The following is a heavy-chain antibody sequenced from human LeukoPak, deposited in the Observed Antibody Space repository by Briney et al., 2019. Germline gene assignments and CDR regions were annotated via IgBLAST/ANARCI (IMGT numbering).Heavy chain of an antibody. CDR1: GYTFTSYG. J-gene: IGHJ1*01. CDR2: ISAYNGNT. D-gene: IGHD2-2*01. Sequence: ASVKVSCKASGYTFTSYGISWVRQAPGQGLEWMGWISAYNGNTNYAQKLQGKVTMTTDTSTSTAYMELRSLRSDDTAVYYCASGGVPPAIRAESFQHRGHGTLVTVSS. CDR3: ASGGVPPAIRAESFQH. V-gene: IGHV1-18*01.